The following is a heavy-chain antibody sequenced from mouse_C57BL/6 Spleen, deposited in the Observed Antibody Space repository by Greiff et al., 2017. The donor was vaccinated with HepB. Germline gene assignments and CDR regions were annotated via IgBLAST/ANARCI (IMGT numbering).Heavy chain of an antibody. Sequence: EVKVVESGGGLVKPGGSLKLSCAASGFTFSDYGMHWVRQAPEKGLEWVAYISSGSSTIYYADTVKGRFTISRDNAKNTLFLQMTSLRSEDTAMYYCARQGYYYGSSYEYYYAMDYWGQGTSVTVSS. CDR2: ISSGSSTI. D-gene: IGHD1-1*01. J-gene: IGHJ4*01. CDR3: ARQGYYYGSSYEYYYAMDY. V-gene: IGHV5-17*01. CDR1: GFTFSDYG.